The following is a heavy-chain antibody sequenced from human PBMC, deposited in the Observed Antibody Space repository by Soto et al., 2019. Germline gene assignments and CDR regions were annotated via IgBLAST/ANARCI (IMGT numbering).Heavy chain of an antibody. Sequence: QVQLQESGPGLVKPSETLSLTCTVSGGSISSYYWSWIRQPPGKGLEWIGYIYYSGSTNYNPSLKSRVTISVDTSKNQFSLKLSSVTAADTAVYYCARGNSWYGGWFDPWGQGTLVTVSS. CDR3: ARGNSWYGGWFDP. D-gene: IGHD6-13*01. J-gene: IGHJ5*02. V-gene: IGHV4-59*01. CDR1: GGSISSYY. CDR2: IYYSGST.